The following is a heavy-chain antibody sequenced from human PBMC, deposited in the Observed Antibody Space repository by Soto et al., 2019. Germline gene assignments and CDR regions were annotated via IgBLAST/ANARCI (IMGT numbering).Heavy chain of an antibody. Sequence: ASVKVSCKVSGYTLTELSMHWLLQAPGKGLEWMGGFDPEDGETIYAQKFQGRVTMTEDTSTDTAYMELSSLRSEDTAVYYCATTGVTAIFYYYYYGMDVWGQGTTVTVSS. V-gene: IGHV1-24*01. CDR3: ATTGVTAIFYYYYYGMDV. D-gene: IGHD2-21*02. CDR2: FDPEDGET. J-gene: IGHJ6*02. CDR1: GYTLTELS.